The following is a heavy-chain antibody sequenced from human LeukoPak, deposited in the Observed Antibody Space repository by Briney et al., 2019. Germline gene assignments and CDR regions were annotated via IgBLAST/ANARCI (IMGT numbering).Heavy chain of an antibody. CDR1: GFTFSSYW. CDR3: ARAVYCSGGGCFWYFDL. Sequence: GGSLRLSCAASGFTFSSYWMSWVRQAPGKGLEWVANIKQDGSEKYYLDSVKGRFTISRDNAKNSLYLQMNSLRAEDTAVYYCARAVYCSGGGCFWYFDLWGRGTLVTVSS. V-gene: IGHV3-7*01. CDR2: IKQDGSEK. J-gene: IGHJ2*01. D-gene: IGHD2-15*01.